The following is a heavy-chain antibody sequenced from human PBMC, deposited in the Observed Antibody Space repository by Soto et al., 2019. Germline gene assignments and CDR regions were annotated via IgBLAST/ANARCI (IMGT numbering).Heavy chain of an antibody. V-gene: IGHV4-34*01. Sequence: QVQLQQWGAGLLKPSETLSLTCAVYGGSFSGYYWSWIRQPPGKGLEWIGEINHSGSTNYNPSLKSRVTISVDTSKNQFSLKLSSVTAADTAVYYCARGRRERWLHVSHQKHYFDYWGQGTLVTVSS. CDR3: ARGRRERWLHVSHQKHYFDY. CDR1: GGSFSGYY. CDR2: INHSGST. J-gene: IGHJ4*02. D-gene: IGHD5-12*01.